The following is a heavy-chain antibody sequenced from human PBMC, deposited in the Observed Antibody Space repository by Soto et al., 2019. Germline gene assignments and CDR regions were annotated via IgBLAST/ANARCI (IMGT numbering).Heavy chain of an antibody. Sequence: QVQLQESGPGLVKPSQTLSLTCTVSGGSIRRGDYYWCWIRQPPGRGLEWIGYIYYCGSTYYNPSLKSRVTISVDTSKNQFSLKLSSVTAADTAVYYCARDKGDHLNNWFDPWGQGTLVTVSS. CDR1: GGSIRRGDYY. J-gene: IGHJ5*02. D-gene: IGHD2-21*02. V-gene: IGHV4-30-4*01. CDR2: IYYCGST. CDR3: ARDKGDHLNNWFDP.